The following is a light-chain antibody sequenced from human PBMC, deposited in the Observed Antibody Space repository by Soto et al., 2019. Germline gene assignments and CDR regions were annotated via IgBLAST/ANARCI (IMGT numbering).Light chain of an antibody. CDR1: SSDVGTYNY. CDR3: SSYTSFSTYVV. J-gene: IGLJ2*01. Sequence: QSVLTQPASVSGSPGQSITISCTGTSSDVGTYNYVSWYQQHPGKAPKLMIYEVSNRPLGVSNRFSGSKSGNTASLTISGLQAEDEADYYCSSYTSFSTYVVFGGGTKLTVL. CDR2: EVS. V-gene: IGLV2-14*01.